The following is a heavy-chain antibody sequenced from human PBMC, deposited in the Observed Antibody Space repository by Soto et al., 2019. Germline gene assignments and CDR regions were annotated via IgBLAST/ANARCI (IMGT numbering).Heavy chain of an antibody. CDR2: IIPIFGTA. V-gene: IGHV1-69*13. CDR3: ARSYVDSGSYYYYYYGMDV. J-gene: IGHJ6*02. D-gene: IGHD1-26*01. CDR1: GGTFSSYA. Sequence: SVKVSCKASGGTFSSYAIGWVRQAPGQRLGWMGGIIPIFGTANYAQKFQGRVTITADESTSTAYMELSSLRSEDTAVYYCARSYVDSGSYYYYYYGMDVWGQGTTVTVSS.